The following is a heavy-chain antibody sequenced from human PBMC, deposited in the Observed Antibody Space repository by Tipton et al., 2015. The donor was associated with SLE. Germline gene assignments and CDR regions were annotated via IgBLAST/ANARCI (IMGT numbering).Heavy chain of an antibody. CDR2: ISSSSSYI. CDR1: GFTFSSYS. J-gene: IGHJ6*02. Sequence: SLRLSCAASGFTFSSYSMNWVRQAPGKGLEWASSISSSSSYIYYADSVKGRFTISRDNAKNSLYLQMNSLRAEDTAVYYCARGYSAALNYYGMDVWGQGTTVTVSS. CDR3: ARGYSAALNYYGMDV. D-gene: IGHD6-13*01. V-gene: IGHV3-21*03.